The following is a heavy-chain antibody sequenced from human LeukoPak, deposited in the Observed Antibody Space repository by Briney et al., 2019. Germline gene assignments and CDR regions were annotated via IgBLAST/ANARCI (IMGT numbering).Heavy chain of an antibody. Sequence: GGSPRLSCAASGFTFSSYAMSWVRQAPGKGLEWVSAISGSGGSTYYADSVKGRFTISRDNSKNTLYLQMNSLRAEDTAVYYCAKDGYDFWSGYSITHFDYWGQGTLVTVSS. CDR1: GFTFSSYA. J-gene: IGHJ4*02. V-gene: IGHV3-23*01. D-gene: IGHD3-3*01. CDR2: ISGSGGST. CDR3: AKDGYDFWSGYSITHFDY.